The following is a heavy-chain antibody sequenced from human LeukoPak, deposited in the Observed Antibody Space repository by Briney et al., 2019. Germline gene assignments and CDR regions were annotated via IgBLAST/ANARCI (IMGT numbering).Heavy chain of an antibody. J-gene: IGHJ6*03. CDR3: ARRAPGYCITTSCPDTYYYYYYLDV. CDR1: GFAFSSSW. Sequence: PGGSLRLSCAASGFAFSSSWMSWVRQAPGKGLEWVANIKQDGSETYYVDSLKGRFTVSRDNAKNSVYRQMNNLRAEDTAVYYCARRAPGYCITTSCPDTYYYYYYLDVWGKGTTVTVSS. CDR2: IKQDGSET. D-gene: IGHD2-2*01. V-gene: IGHV3-7*01.